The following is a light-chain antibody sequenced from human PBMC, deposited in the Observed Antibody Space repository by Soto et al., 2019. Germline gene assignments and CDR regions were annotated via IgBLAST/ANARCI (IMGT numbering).Light chain of an antibody. CDR3: QQRSNWPWT. Sequence: EIVMTQSPATLSVSPGDRATLSCRASQSVDNDLAWYQQKPGQPPRLLIYDASTRATGIPARFSGSGSGTDFTLTISSLEPEDFAVYYCQQRSNWPWTFGQGTKVDIK. CDR1: QSVDND. V-gene: IGKV3-11*01. CDR2: DAS. J-gene: IGKJ1*01.